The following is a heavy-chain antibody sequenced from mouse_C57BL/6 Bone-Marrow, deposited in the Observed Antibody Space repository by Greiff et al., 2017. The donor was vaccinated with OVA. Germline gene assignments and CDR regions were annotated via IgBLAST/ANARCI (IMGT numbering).Heavy chain of an antibody. Sequence: EVQLQQSGPVLVKPGASVKMSCKASGYTFTDYYMNWVKQSHGKSLEWIGVINPYNGGTNYNQKFKGKATLTVDTSSSTDYMELNSLASEDSAVFYSAKRGYWIDYWGQGTTLTVSS. J-gene: IGHJ2*01. CDR3: AKRGYWIDY. V-gene: IGHV1-19*01. D-gene: IGHD3-1*01. CDR1: GYTFTDYY. CDR2: INPYNGGT.